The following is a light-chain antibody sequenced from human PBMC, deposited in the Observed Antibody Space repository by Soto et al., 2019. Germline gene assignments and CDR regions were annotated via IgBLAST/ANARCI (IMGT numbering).Light chain of an antibody. CDR3: SSYTTIKTVV. CDR2: EVS. J-gene: IGLJ2*01. V-gene: IGLV2-14*01. CDR1: SSDIASYKY. Sequence: QSVLTQPASVSGSPGQSITISCTGTSSDIASYKYVSWFQHHPGKAPKLIIFEVSNRPSGISDRFSGFKSANTAYLTISGVQPEDEADYHCSSYTTIKTVVFGGGTKVTVL.